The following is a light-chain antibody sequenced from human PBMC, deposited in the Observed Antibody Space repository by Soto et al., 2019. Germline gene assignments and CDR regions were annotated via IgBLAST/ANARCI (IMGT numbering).Light chain of an antibody. CDR2: GAS. CDR1: QSVSSR. Sequence: EIVMTHSPATLSVPPWEIVTLSCRASQSVSSRLAWYNQKPGQSPRLLIYGASTRPTGIPARFSGSGSGTEFTLTISSRQTKEFGLYYRHHYNNFWTFGQGTKV. V-gene: IGKV3-15*01. CDR3: HHYNNFWT. J-gene: IGKJ1*01.